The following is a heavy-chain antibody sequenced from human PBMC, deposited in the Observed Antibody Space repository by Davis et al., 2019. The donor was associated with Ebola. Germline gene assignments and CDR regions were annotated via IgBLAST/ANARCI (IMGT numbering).Heavy chain of an antibody. CDR1: GYAFSTYG. J-gene: IGHJ4*02. CDR3: ARATFGYNSGWYADY. Sequence: ASVKVSCKASGYAFSTYGLSWVRQAPGQGLEWMGWISPYNGIKEYAQNLQGRVTLTTDTSTRTAYMELRSLRSDDTAVYYCARATFGYNSGWYADYWGQGTLVTVSS. CDR2: ISPYNGIK. D-gene: IGHD6-19*01. V-gene: IGHV1-18*04.